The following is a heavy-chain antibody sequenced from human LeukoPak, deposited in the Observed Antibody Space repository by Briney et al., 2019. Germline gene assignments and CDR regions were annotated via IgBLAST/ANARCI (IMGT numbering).Heavy chain of an antibody. D-gene: IGHD3-22*01. J-gene: IGHJ5*02. CDR3: ARGMYYYDSSGYYSNWFDP. CDR1: GGSFSGYY. V-gene: IGHV4-34*01. Sequence: PSETLSLTCAVYGGSFSGYYWRWIRQPPGKGLEWIGEINHSGSTNYNPSLKSRVTISVDTSKNQFSLKLSSVTAADTAVYYCARGMYYYDSSGYYSNWFDPWGQGTLVTVSS. CDR2: INHSGST.